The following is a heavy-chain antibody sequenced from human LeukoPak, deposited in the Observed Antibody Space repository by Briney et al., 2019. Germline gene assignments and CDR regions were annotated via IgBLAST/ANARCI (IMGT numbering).Heavy chain of an antibody. CDR1: GFTFSNYA. D-gene: IGHD3-10*01. J-gene: IGHJ4*02. V-gene: IGHV3-64*01. Sequence: PGGSLRLSCAASGFTFSNYAMHWVRQAPGKGLEYVSAISSNGGSTYYANSVKGRFTISRDNARNSLYLQMNSLRAEDTAVYYCARDMVRGVFTTRTIDYWGQGTLVTVSS. CDR3: ARDMVRGVFTTRTIDY. CDR2: ISSNGGST.